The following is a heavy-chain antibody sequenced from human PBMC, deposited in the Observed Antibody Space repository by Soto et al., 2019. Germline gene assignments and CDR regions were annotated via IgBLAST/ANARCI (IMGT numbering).Heavy chain of an antibody. CDR3: ASTYSTSWYWFDP. J-gene: IGHJ5*02. Sequence: QVTVKESGPVLVKPTETLTLTCTVSGFSLSNAGLGVSWIRQPPGKALEWLAHIFSNDENSYTTSPKSRIIIAKDTSKSQVVLTMTNMDPVDTATYYCASTYSTSWYWFDPWGQGTLVTVAS. CDR1: GFSLSNAGLG. CDR2: IFSNDEN. V-gene: IGHV2-26*04. D-gene: IGHD6-13*01.